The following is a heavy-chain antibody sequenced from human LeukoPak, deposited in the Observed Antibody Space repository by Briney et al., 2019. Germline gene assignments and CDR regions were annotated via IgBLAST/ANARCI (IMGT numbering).Heavy chain of an antibody. V-gene: IGHV4-59*01. CDR3: ARDHYIRGGNGNWFDP. J-gene: IGHJ5*02. D-gene: IGHD3-16*01. Sequence: PSETLSLTCTVSGGSISSYYWSWIRQPPGEGLEWIGYIYYSGSTNYNPSLKSRVTISVDTSKNQFSLKLSSVTAADTAVYYCARDHYIRGGNGNWFDPWGQGTLVTVSS. CDR2: IYYSGST. CDR1: GGSISSYY.